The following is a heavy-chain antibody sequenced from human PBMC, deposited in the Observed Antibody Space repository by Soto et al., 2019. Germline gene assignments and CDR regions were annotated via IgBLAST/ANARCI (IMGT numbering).Heavy chain of an antibody. CDR2: ISWNSGSI. Sequence: GGSLRLSCAASGFTFDDYAMHWVRQAPGKGLEWVSGISWNSGSIGYADSVKGRFTISRDNAKNSLYLQMNSLRAEDTALYYCAKDTRSQIVVVPAAMGGIDYWGQGTLVTVSS. V-gene: IGHV3-9*01. J-gene: IGHJ4*02. CDR3: AKDTRSQIVVVPAAMGGIDY. D-gene: IGHD2-2*01. CDR1: GFTFDDYA.